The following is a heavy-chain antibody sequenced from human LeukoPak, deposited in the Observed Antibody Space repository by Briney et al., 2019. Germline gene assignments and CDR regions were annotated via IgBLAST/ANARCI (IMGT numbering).Heavy chain of an antibody. V-gene: IGHV3-15*07. CDR1: GFIFSNAW. J-gene: IGHJ4*02. CDR3: TTGYDSGDYDVAY. Sequence: PGGSLRLSCAASGFIFSNAWMNWVRQAPGKGLEWVGRIKSKTDGGTTDYAAPVKGRFTISRDDSKTTLYLLMNSLKTEDTAVYYCTTGYDSGDYDVAYWGQGTLVTVSS. D-gene: IGHD4-17*01. CDR2: IKSKTDGGTT.